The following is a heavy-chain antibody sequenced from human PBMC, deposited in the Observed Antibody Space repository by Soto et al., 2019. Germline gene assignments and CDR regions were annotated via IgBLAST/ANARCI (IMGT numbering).Heavy chain of an antibody. CDR3: ASTPNCGGDCYSDPLNWFDP. J-gene: IGHJ5*02. CDR2: IYYSGST. D-gene: IGHD2-21*02. Sequence: SETLSLTCTVSGGSISSYYWSWIRQPPGKGLEWIGYIYYSGSTNYNPSLKSRVTISVDTSKNQFSLKLSSVTAADTAVYYCASTPNCGGDCYSDPLNWFDPWGQGTLVTVSS. CDR1: GGSISSYY. V-gene: IGHV4-59*08.